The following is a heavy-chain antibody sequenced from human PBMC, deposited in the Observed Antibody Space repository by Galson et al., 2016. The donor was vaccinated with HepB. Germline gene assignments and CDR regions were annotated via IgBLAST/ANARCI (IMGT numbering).Heavy chain of an antibody. Sequence: SVKVSCKVSGYILTEFSIHWVRQAPGKGLEWMGNFDPDNGQRNYAQKSQGRVTMTEDTSTDTAYMELSSLTSQDTAVYYCAAEWKGEGDFDYWGQGTLVTVSA. CDR3: AAEWKGEGDFDY. CDR1: GYILTEFS. D-gene: IGHD1-1*01. J-gene: IGHJ4*02. V-gene: IGHV1-24*01. CDR2: FDPDNGQR.